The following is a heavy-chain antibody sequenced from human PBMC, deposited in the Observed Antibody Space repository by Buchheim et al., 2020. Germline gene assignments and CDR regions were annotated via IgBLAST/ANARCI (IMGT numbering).Heavy chain of an antibody. J-gene: IGHJ5*02. Sequence: QVQLRESGPGLLKASETLSLICSVFGDSVSSHEAYWSWLRQSPGKGLEWIGYIFSTGSTYSNPSLKSRVTLSLDKSKNQLSLRLNSVTAADTAVYYCARDRHYCGGGSCYWLDPWGQGTL. CDR2: IFSTGST. CDR3: ARDRHYCGGGSCYWLDP. D-gene: IGHD2-15*01. CDR1: GDSVSSHEAY. V-gene: IGHV4-30-4*01.